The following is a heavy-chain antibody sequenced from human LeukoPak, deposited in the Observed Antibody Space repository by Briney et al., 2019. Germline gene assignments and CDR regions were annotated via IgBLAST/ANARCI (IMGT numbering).Heavy chain of an antibody. V-gene: IGHV1-69*04. Sequence: SVKVSCKASGGTFSSYAISWVRQAPGQGLEWMGRIIPILRIANYAQKFQGRVTITADKSTSTAYVELSSLRSEDTAMYYCARDKRGSDAFDIWGQGTMVTVSS. J-gene: IGHJ3*02. CDR1: GGTFSSYA. CDR3: ARDKRGSDAFDI. CDR2: IIPILRIA. D-gene: IGHD3-10*01.